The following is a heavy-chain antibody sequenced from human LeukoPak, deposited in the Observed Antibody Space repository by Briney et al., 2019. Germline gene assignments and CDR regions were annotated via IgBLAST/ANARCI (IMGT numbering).Heavy chain of an antibody. CDR3: AKAYYSSSWYCDY. D-gene: IGHD6-13*01. J-gene: IGHJ4*02. V-gene: IGHV3-30*18. Sequence: GGSLRLSCAASGFTFSSYGMHWVRQAPGKGLEWVAVISYDGSNKYYADSVKGRFTISRDNSKNTLYLQMNGLRAEDTAVYYCAKAYYSSSWYCDYWGQGTLVTVSS. CDR2: ISYDGSNK. CDR1: GFTFSSYG.